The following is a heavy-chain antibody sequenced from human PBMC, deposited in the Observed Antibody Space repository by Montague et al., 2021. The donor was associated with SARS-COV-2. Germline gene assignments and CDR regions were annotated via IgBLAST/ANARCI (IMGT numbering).Heavy chain of an antibody. CDR3: AGERIYGSGGYYNPFLRVGY. Sequence: SETLSLTCTVSGGSISSSSYYWGWIRQPPGKGLEWIGSIYYSGSTYSNPSLKSRATISVDTSKNQFSLKLSSVTAADTAVYYCAGERIYGSGGYYNPFLRVGYWGQGTLATVSS. J-gene: IGHJ4*02. CDR2: IYYSGST. V-gene: IGHV4-39*02. CDR1: GGSISSSSYY. D-gene: IGHD3-10*01.